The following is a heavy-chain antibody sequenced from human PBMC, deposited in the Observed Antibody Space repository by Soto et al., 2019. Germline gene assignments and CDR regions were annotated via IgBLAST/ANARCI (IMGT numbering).Heavy chain of an antibody. Sequence: EVQLVESGGGLVQPGGSLRLSCAASGFTFSSYWMHWVRQAPGKGLVWVSRINSDGSSTSYADSVKGRFTISRDNAKNTLYLQMNRLRAEDTAVYYCVRTSVVVVAATREDYWGQGTLVTVSS. CDR1: GFTFSSYW. V-gene: IGHV3-74*01. D-gene: IGHD2-15*01. CDR3: VRTSVVVVAATREDY. J-gene: IGHJ4*02. CDR2: INSDGSST.